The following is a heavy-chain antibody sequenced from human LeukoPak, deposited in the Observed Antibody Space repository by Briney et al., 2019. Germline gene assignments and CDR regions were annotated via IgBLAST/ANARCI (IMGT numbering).Heavy chain of an antibody. CDR3: AKDYSGSWYYFAY. D-gene: IGHD6-13*01. CDR2: ISSGGRT. Sequence: GGSLRLSCAASGFTFSIYAMTWVRHTPGKGVEWGSNISSGGRTYYADSGKGRFTISRDNSKNKLYLQRNSIRAEDTALYYFAKDYSGSWYYFAYWGQGTLVTVSS. J-gene: IGHJ4*02. V-gene: IGHV3-23*01. CDR1: GFTFSIYA.